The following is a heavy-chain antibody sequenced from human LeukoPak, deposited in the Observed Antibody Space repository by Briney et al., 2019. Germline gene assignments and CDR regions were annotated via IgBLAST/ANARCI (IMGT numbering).Heavy chain of an antibody. D-gene: IGHD3-22*01. V-gene: IGHV3-21*01. Sequence: GSLRVSCAPCRVSFSGDRMYSVCQAPGTGLDGVSSISSSSSYIYYADSVKSRFTIPRDNDTTSPYTQMDTLRADDRAVYYCGRDSMIAVVMGLIDYGGQRSLLTV. J-gene: IGHJ4*02. CDR2: ISSSSSYI. CDR3: GRDSMIAVVMGLIDY. CDR1: RVSFSGDR.